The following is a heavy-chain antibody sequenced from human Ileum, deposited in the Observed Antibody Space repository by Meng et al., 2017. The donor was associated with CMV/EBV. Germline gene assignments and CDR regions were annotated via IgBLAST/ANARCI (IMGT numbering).Heavy chain of an antibody. CDR1: GGSTGGYY. Sequence: EAGPGRVKPSETLSLTCSVAGGSTGGYYWGWIRQPAGKGLEWIGRIYVSVSTDYNPSLKSRATMSVDTSKKQFSLRLTSVTAADTAVYFCAREVDVDGAVPQKGGYYYDYWGQGILVTVSS. V-gene: IGHV4-4*07. J-gene: IGHJ4*02. CDR3: AREVDVDGAVPQKGGYYYDY. D-gene: IGHD3-3*01. CDR2: IYVSVST.